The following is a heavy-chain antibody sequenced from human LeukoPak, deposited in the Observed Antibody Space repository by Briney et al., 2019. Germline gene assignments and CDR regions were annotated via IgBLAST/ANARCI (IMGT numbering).Heavy chain of an antibody. Sequence: GASVKVSCKASGYTFTGYYMHWVRQAPGQGLEWMGWINPNSGGTNYAQKFQGRVTMTRDTSISTAYMELSRLRSDDTAVYYCARDTTDAIVGANAFDYWGQGTLVTVSS. CDR2: INPNSGGT. CDR3: ARDTTDAIVGANAFDY. D-gene: IGHD1-26*01. V-gene: IGHV1-2*02. J-gene: IGHJ4*02. CDR1: GYTFTGYY.